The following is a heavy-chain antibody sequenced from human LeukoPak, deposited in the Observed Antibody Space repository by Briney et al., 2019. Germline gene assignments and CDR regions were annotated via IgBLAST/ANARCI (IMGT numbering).Heavy chain of an antibody. CDR1: GGSISSYY. CDR2: IYYSGST. V-gene: IGHV4-59*01. D-gene: IGHD6-13*01. J-gene: IGHJ4*03. CDR3: ARVIAAAGPYYFDY. Sequence: SETLSLTCTVSGGSISSYYWSWIRQPPGKGLEWIGYIYYSGSTNYNPSLKSRVTISVDTSKNQFSLKLSSVTAADTAVYYCARVIAAAGPYYFDYWGKGTTVTISS.